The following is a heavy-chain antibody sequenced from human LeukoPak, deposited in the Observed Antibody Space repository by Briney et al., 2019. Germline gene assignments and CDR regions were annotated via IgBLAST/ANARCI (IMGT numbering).Heavy chain of an antibody. J-gene: IGHJ4*02. V-gene: IGHV3-74*01. Sequence: GGSLRLSCAASGFTFSSYWMHWVRQAPGKGLVWVSRINSDGSSTSYADSVKGRFTISRDNAKNTLYLQMNSLRAEDTAVYCCARDSGGDYGLTVVDYWGQGTLVTVSS. CDR2: INSDGSST. D-gene: IGHD4-17*01. CDR3: ARDSGGDYGLTVVDY. CDR1: GFTFSSYW.